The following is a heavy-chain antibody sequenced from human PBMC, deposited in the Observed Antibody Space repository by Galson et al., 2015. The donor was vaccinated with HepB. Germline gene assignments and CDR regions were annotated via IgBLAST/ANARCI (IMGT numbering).Heavy chain of an antibody. CDR3: ARVSSSTSNDY. J-gene: IGHJ4*02. V-gene: IGHV3-33*01. CDR2: IWYDGSNK. CDR1: GFTFSSYG. D-gene: IGHD2-2*01. Sequence: SLRLSCAASGFTFSSYGMHWVRQAPGKGLEWVAVIWYDGSNKYYADSVKGRFTISRDNSKNTLYLQMNSLRAEDTAVYYCARVSSSTSNDYWGQGTLVTVSS.